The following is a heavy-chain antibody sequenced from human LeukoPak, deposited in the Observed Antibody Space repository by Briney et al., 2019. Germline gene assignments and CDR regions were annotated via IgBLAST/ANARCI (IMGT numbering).Heavy chain of an antibody. CDR3: ARDYCSTTSCYSKARFDY. CDR1: GYTFTSYG. V-gene: IGHV1-18*01. Sequence: GASVKVSCKASGYTFTSYGISWVRQAPGQGLEWMGWISAYNGNTNYAQKLQGRVTMTTDTSTSTAYMELRSLRSDDTAVYYCARDYCSTTSCYSKARFDYWGQGTLVTVSS. CDR2: ISAYNGNT. J-gene: IGHJ4*02. D-gene: IGHD2-2*01.